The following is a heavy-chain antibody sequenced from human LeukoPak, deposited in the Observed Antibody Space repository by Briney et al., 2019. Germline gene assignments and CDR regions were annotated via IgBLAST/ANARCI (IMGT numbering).Heavy chain of an antibody. J-gene: IGHJ6*02. V-gene: IGHV1-18*01. CDR1: GYTFTSYG. CDR3: ARDTPEVVPAAMVYYYYYYGMDV. CDR2: ISAYNGNT. Sequence: ASVKVSRKASGYTFTSYGISWVRQAPGQGLEWMGWISAYNGNTNYAQKLQGRVTMTTDTSTSTAYMELRSLRSDDTAVYYCARDTPEVVPAAMVYYYYYYGMDVWGQGTTVTVSS. D-gene: IGHD2-2*01.